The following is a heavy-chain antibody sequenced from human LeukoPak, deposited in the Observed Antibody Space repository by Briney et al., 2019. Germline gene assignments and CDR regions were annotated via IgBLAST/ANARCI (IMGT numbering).Heavy chain of an antibody. D-gene: IGHD2-2*01. Sequence: GGSLRLSRAASGFTFSSYSMNWVRQAPGKGLEWVSYISRSSSTIYYADSVKGRFTISRDNAENSLYLQMNSLRAEDTAVYYCARLGYCSSTSCRGPSFDYWGQGTLVTVSS. V-gene: IGHV3-48*01. CDR2: ISRSSSTI. CDR1: GFTFSSYS. J-gene: IGHJ4*02. CDR3: ARLGYCSSTSCRGPSFDY.